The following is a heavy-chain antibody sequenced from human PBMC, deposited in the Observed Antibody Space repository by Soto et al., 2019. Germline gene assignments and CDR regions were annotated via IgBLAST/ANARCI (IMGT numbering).Heavy chain of an antibody. CDR3: ARESGGATATLDYYYFYMDV. V-gene: IGHV1-2*02. D-gene: IGHD5-12*01. CDR1: GYRFSDYY. Sequence: QVQLVQSGAEVKKPGASVTVSCKASGYRFSDYYLHWVRQAPGQGPEWMGWMNPNSGDTKYAQKCKGRVTMTRDTSVRTAFMELNWLKSGDTAVYYCARESGGATATLDYYYFYMDVWGIGTTVNVSS. J-gene: IGHJ6*03. CDR2: MNPNSGDT.